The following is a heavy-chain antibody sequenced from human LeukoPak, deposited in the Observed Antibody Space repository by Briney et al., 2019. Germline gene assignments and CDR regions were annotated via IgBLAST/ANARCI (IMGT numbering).Heavy chain of an antibody. D-gene: IGHD3-22*01. V-gene: IGHV1-69*02. J-gene: IGHJ1*01. CDR3: ARAYYYDSSGYYPGYFQH. CDR2: IIPILGIA. CDR1: GGTFSSYT. Sequence: AAVKVSCKASGGTFSSYTISWVRPAPGEGLGWMGRIIPILGIANYAQKFQGRVTITADKSTSTAYMELSSLRSEDTAVYYCARAYYYDSSGYYPGYFQHWGQGTLVTVSS.